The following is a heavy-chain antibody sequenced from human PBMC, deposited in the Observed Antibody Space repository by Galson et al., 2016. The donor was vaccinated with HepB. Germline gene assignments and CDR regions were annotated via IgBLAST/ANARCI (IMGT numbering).Heavy chain of an antibody. CDR3: ARDRGATSLKGYGMDV. V-gene: IGHV1-46*01. J-gene: IGHJ6*02. D-gene: IGHD3-10*01. CDR2: GNPRTGST. CDR1: GYTFINYY. Sequence: SVKVSCKASGYTFINYYMHWVRQAPGQGLEWMGIGNPRTGSTSYAQKFQDRVTVTRDTSTSTGYMELSRRRSEDTAVYYCARDRGATSLKGYGMDVWGQGTTVTVSS.